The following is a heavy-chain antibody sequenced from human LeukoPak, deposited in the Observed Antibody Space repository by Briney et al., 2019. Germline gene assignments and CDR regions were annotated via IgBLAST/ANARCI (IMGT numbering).Heavy chain of an antibody. J-gene: IGHJ4*02. CDR1: GGTFSSYA. D-gene: IGHD3-22*01. Sequence: GSSVKVSCKASGGTFSSYAISWVRQAPGQGLEWMGGIIPIFGTANYAQKFQGRVTITTDESTSTAYMELSSLRSDDTAVYYCARCAEKTYYYDSSGYYEYDYWGQGTLVTVSS. CDR3: ARCAEKTYYYDSSGYYEYDY. CDR2: IIPIFGTA. V-gene: IGHV1-69*05.